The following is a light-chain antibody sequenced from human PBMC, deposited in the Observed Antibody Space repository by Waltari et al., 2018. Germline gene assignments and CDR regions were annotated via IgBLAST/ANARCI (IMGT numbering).Light chain of an antibody. Sequence: QSALTQPASVSGSPGQSITISCTGTSSDVGGYNYVSWYQQHPGKAPKLMIYEVSNRPPGVSNRFSGSKSGNTASLTISGLQAEDEADYYCSSYTSSSTKRVFGTGTKVTVL. CDR3: SSYTSSSTKRV. CDR1: SSDVGGYNY. CDR2: EVS. V-gene: IGLV2-14*01. J-gene: IGLJ1*01.